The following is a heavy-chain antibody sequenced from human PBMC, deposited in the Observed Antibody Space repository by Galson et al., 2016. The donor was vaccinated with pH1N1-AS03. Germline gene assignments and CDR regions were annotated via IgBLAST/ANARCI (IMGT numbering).Heavy chain of an antibody. Sequence: QSGAEVKKPGESLKISCKASGYDFINYWIGWVRQMPGRGLEWMGVIDPRDSDTRYSPSFQGQVPISADTSITTAHLQWDSLKASDTGMYFCARHRQSETYSEAFDIWGRGTMVTVSS. CDR2: IDPRDSDT. V-gene: IGHV5-51*01. CDR3: ARHRQSETYSEAFDI. J-gene: IGHJ3*02. D-gene: IGHD2-15*01. CDR1: GYDFINYW.